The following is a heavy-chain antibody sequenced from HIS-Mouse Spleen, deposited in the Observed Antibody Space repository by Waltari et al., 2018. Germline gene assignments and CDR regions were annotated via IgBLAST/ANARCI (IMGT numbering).Heavy chain of an antibody. CDR3: AKDKHHAFDY. J-gene: IGHJ4*02. Sequence: QVQLVESGGGVVQPGRSLRLSCAASGFTFRSCGMHCVRQAPGKGLEWVAVISYDGSNKYYADSVKGRFTISRDNSKNTLYLQMNSLRAEDTAVYYCAKDKHHAFDYWGQGTLVTVSS. CDR1: GFTFRSCG. V-gene: IGHV3-30*18. CDR2: ISYDGSNK.